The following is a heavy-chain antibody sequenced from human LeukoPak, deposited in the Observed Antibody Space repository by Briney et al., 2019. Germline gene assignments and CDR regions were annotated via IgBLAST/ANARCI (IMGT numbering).Heavy chain of an antibody. V-gene: IGHV3-30*02. CDR1: GFIFSSYS. CDR2: TRYDGSNK. D-gene: IGHD2-21*01. J-gene: IGHJ4*02. CDR3: AKSGDGGDAFDI. Sequence: GGSLRLSCAASGFIFSSYSMNWVRQAPGKGLEWVAFTRYDGSNKYYADSVKGRFTISRDSSKNTLYLQMNSLRAEDTAVYYCAKSGDGGDAFDIWGQGTLVTVSS.